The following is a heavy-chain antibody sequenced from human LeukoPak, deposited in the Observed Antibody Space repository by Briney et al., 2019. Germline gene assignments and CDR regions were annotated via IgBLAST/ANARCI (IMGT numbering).Heavy chain of an antibody. CDR2: ISGSGGST. J-gene: IGHJ4*02. V-gene: IGHV3-23*01. D-gene: IGHD4/OR15-4a*01. CDR1: GFTFSSYA. Sequence: GGSLRLSCAASGFTFSSYAMSWVRQAPGKGLEWVSAISGSGGSTYYADSVKGRFTISRDNSKNTLYLQMNSLRAEDTAVYYCVTDPRLAKSPFDYWGQGTLVTVSS. CDR3: VTDPRLAKSPFDY.